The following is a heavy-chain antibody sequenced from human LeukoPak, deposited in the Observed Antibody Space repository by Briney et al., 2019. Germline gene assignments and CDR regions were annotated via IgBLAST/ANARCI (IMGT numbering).Heavy chain of an antibody. CDR1: VVSISNSYY. V-gene: IGHV4-39*01. J-gene: IGHJ4*02. CDR2: IYYSGNS. D-gene: IGHD6-19*01. Sequence: SETLSFTCTVSVVSISNSYYWGWIRQPPRKGLEWIGAIYYSGNSYYNPSLKSRVTISIDTSKNQFYLKLTSVAAADTAVYYCARTGYSTGWDRFSFVYWGQGTLVTVSS. CDR3: ARTGYSTGWDRFSFVY.